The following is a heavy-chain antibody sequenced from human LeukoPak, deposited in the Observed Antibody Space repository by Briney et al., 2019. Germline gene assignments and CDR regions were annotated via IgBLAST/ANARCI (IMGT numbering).Heavy chain of an antibody. Sequence: SVKVSCKAAGGTFSSYAISWVRQAPGQGLEWMGGIIPIFGTANYAQKFQGRVTITADESTSTAYMELSSLRSEDTAVYYCASHDYGDYVPDYWGQGTLVTVSS. J-gene: IGHJ4*02. CDR3: ASHDYGDYVPDY. CDR2: IIPIFGTA. D-gene: IGHD4-17*01. V-gene: IGHV1-69*13. CDR1: GGTFSSYA.